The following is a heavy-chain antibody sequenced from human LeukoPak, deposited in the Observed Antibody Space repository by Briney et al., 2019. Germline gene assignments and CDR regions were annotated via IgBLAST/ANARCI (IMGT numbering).Heavy chain of an antibody. Sequence: SETLSLTCTVSGGSVNSGSYYWDWIRQPPGKGLEWIGYIYYSGSTNYNPALKSRVTISVDTSKNQFSLKLSSVTAADTAVYYCARAAYSGSYHSDYWGQGTLVTVSS. D-gene: IGHD1-26*01. CDR3: ARAAYSGSYHSDY. J-gene: IGHJ4*02. CDR1: GGSVNSGSYY. CDR2: IYYSGST. V-gene: IGHV4-61*01.